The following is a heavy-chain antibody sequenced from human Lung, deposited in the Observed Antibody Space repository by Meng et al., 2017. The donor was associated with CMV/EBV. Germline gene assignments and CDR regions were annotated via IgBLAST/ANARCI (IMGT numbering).Heavy chain of an antibody. D-gene: IGHD3-22*01. J-gene: IGHJ4*02. CDR1: GSTFFGYY. Sequence: QEQLVQSGAEVKKPGASAKVSCKTSGSTFFGYYLHWVRQAPGQGLEWMGWINPSSGATKYAPNFQGRISMTRDTSISTAYMELSSLRSDDTAVYFCAGHETSGYTSTFDYWGQGTLVTVSS. CDR2: INPSSGAT. V-gene: IGHV1-2*02. CDR3: AGHETSGYTSTFDY.